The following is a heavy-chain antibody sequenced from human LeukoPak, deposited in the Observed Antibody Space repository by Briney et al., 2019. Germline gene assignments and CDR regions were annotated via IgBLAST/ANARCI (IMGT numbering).Heavy chain of an antibody. Sequence: SETLSLTCAVYGGSFSGYYWSWIRQPPGKGLEWIGEINHSGSTNYNPSLKSRVTISVDTSKNQFSLKLSSVTAADTAVYYCARHSGYSRQLVDYWGQGTLVTVSS. J-gene: IGHJ4*02. CDR1: GGSFSGYY. CDR2: INHSGST. CDR3: ARHSGYSRQLVDY. D-gene: IGHD6-13*01. V-gene: IGHV4-34*01.